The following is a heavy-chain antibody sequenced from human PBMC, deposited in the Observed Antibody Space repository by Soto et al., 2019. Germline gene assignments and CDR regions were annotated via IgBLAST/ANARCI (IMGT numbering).Heavy chain of an antibody. CDR2: MNPHSGDT. CDR3: ARQQAMDY. Sequence: QVQLVQSGAEVKKPGASVKVSCKASGYTFVNYEINWVRQATGQGLEWLGWMNPHSGDTFYAQNFQGRVTMTRNTSITTAYRELNSLNSEDTAVYYCARQQAMDYWGQGTLVTVSS. CDR1: GYTFVNYE. V-gene: IGHV1-8*01. J-gene: IGHJ4*02.